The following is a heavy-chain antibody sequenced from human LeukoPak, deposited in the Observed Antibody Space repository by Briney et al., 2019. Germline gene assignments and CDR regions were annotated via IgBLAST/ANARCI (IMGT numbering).Heavy chain of an antibody. D-gene: IGHD3-10*01. CDR3: ARAAMVRTGYFDY. V-gene: IGHV3-30*03. CDR1: GFTFSSYG. J-gene: IGHJ4*02. Sequence: GGSLRLSCAASGFTFSSYGMHWVRQAPGKGLEWVAVISYDGSNKYYADSVKGRFTISRDNSKNTLYLQMNSLRAEDTAVYYCARAAMVRTGYFDYWGQGTLVTVSS. CDR2: ISYDGSNK.